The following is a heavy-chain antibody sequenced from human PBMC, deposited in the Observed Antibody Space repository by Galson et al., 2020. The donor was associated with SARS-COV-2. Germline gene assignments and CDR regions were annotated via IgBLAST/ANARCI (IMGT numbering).Heavy chain of an antibody. D-gene: IGHD3-3*01. V-gene: IGHV1-8*01. CDR3: ASGGSSLGFLEWAHYYYDYYMDV. CDR2: MNPNSGNT. CDR1: GYTFTSYD. J-gene: IGHJ6*03. Sequence: ASVKLSCKASGYTFTSYDINWVRQATGQGLEWMGWMNPNSGNTCYAQKFQGRVTMTRNTSISTAYMELSSLRSEDTAVYYCASGGSSLGFLEWAHYYYDYYMDVWGKRTTVTVSS.